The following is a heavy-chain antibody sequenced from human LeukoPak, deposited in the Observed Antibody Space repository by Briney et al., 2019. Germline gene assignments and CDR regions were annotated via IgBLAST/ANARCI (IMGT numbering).Heavy chain of an antibody. D-gene: IGHD6-19*01. CDR1: GYSFTSYW. V-gene: IGHV5-51*01. CDR2: IYPGDSDT. J-gene: IGHJ4*02. CDR3: ARRDSSALFDY. Sequence: GESLKISCKGSGYSFTSYWIGWVRQMPGKGLEWMGIIYPGDSDTRYSPSFQGQVTISVDKSINTAYLQWGSLKASDTAMYCCARRDSSALFDYWGQGSLVTVSS.